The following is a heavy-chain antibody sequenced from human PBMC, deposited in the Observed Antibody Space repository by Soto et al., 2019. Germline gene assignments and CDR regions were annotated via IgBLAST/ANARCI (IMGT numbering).Heavy chain of an antibody. CDR3: ARGGGRFLEWLSAYYYYGMDV. J-gene: IGHJ6*02. Sequence: ASVKVSCKASGYTFTSYDINWVRQATGQGLEWMGWMNPNSGNTGYAQKFQGRVTMTRNTSISTAYMELSSLRSEDTAVYYCARGGGRFLEWLSAYYYYGMDVWGQGTTVTVS. CDR1: GYTFTSYD. D-gene: IGHD3-3*01. CDR2: MNPNSGNT. V-gene: IGHV1-8*01.